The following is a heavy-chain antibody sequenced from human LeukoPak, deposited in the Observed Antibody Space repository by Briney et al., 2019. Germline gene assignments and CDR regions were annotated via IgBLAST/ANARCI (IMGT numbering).Heavy chain of an antibody. V-gene: IGHV3-11*05. CDR1: GFTFSDYY. J-gene: IGHJ6*02. Sequence: GGSLRLSCAASGFTFSDYYMSWIRQAPGKGLEWVSYISSSSSYTNYADSVKGRFTISRDNAKNSLYLQMNSLRAEDTAVYYCARGTRATRDGYNYVFAYYYGMDVWGQGTTVTVSS. D-gene: IGHD5-24*01. CDR3: ARGTRATRDGYNYVFAYYYGMDV. CDR2: ISSSSSYT.